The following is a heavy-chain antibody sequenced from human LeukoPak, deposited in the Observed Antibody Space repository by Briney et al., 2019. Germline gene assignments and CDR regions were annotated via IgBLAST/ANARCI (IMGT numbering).Heavy chain of an antibody. V-gene: IGHV4-4*07. D-gene: IGHD2-2*01. Sequence: SETLSLTCTVPGGSISSYYWSWIRQPAGKGLEWIGRIYTSGSTNYNPSLKSRVTMSVDTSKNQFSLKLSSVTAADTAVYYCARDQPIVVVPAAIGWFDPWGQGTLVTVSS. CDR2: IYTSGST. CDR1: GGSISSYY. CDR3: ARDQPIVVVPAAIGWFDP. J-gene: IGHJ5*02.